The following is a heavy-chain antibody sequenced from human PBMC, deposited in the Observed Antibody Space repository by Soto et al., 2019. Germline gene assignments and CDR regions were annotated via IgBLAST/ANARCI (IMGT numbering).Heavy chain of an antibody. D-gene: IGHD2-2*01. CDR1: GYTFTSYA. CDR2: INAGNGNT. V-gene: IGHV1-3*01. CDR3: ARDVLRRDIVVVPWLEP. J-gene: IGHJ5*02. Sequence: ASVKVSCKASGYTFTSYAMHWVRQAPGQRLEWMGWINAGNGNTKYSQKFQGRVTITRDTSASTAYMELSSLRSEDTAVYYCARDVLRRDIVVVPWLEPWGQRTLVTVCS.